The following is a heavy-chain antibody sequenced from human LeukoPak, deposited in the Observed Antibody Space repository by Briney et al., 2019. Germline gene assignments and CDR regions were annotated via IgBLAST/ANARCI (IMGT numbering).Heavy chain of an antibody. CDR2: FDPEDGET. Sequence: GASVKVSCKVSGYTLTELSMHWVRQAPGKGLEWMGGFDPEDGETIYAQKFQGRVTMTEDTSTDTAYMELSSLRSEDTAVYYCPTGWTYDSSGYWFDYWGQGTLVTVSS. CDR3: PTGWTYDSSGYWFDY. CDR1: GYTLTELS. J-gene: IGHJ4*02. D-gene: IGHD3-22*01. V-gene: IGHV1-24*01.